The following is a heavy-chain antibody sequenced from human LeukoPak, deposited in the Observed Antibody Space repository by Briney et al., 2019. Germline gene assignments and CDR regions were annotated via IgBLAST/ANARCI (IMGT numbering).Heavy chain of an antibody. Sequence: GGSLRLSCAASGFTFSSYGMHWVRQAPGKGLEWVAVIWYDGSNKYYADSVKGRFTISRDNSKNTLYLQMNSLRAEDTAVYYCAKSGYDFWSGYYGYWGQGTLVTVSS. V-gene: IGHV3-33*06. CDR1: GFTFSSYG. CDR2: IWYDGSNK. CDR3: AKSGYDFWSGYYGY. J-gene: IGHJ4*02. D-gene: IGHD3-3*01.